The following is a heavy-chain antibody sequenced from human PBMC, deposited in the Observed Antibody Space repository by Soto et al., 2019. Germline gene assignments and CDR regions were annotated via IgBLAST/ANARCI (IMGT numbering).Heavy chain of an antibody. V-gene: IGHV2-5*02. D-gene: IGHD2-2*01. Sequence: QITLKESGPTLVKPTQSLTLTCTFSGFSLSTSGVGVGWIRQPPGKALEWLALIYWDDDKRYSPSLKSRLTITKDTSKNQVVLTMTNMDPVDTATYYCAHSKCSSTSCYGDFDYWGQGTLVTVSS. J-gene: IGHJ4*02. CDR1: GFSLSTSGVG. CDR3: AHSKCSSTSCYGDFDY. CDR2: IYWDDDK.